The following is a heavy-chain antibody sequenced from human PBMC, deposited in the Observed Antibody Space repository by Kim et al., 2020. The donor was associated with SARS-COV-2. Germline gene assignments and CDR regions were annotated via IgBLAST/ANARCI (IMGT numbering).Heavy chain of an antibody. V-gene: IGHV4-34*01. CDR1: GGSFSGYY. CDR3: ARGPLGSGATNFDY. D-gene: IGHD3-10*01. Sequence: SETLSLTCAVYGGSFSGYYWSWIRQPPGKGLEYIGEINHSGSTNYSPSLKSRVTISVDTSKNQFSLKLNSVTAADTAVYYCARGPLGSGATNFDYWGQGTLVTVSS. J-gene: IGHJ4*02. CDR2: INHSGST.